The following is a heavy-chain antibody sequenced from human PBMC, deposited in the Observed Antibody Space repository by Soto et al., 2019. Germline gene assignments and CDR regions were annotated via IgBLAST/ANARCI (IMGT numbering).Heavy chain of an antibody. CDR3: ARDSSRGTYYDILTGYSPGRVIDP. Sequence: PGGSLRLSCAASGFTLSGYYMSWIRQAPGKGLEWVSYISSSGSTIYYADSVKGRFTISRDNAKNSLYLQMNSLRAEDTAVYYCARDSSRGTYYDILTGYSPGRVIDPWGQGTLVTVSS. D-gene: IGHD3-9*01. V-gene: IGHV3-11*01. CDR2: ISSSGSTI. J-gene: IGHJ5*02. CDR1: GFTLSGYY.